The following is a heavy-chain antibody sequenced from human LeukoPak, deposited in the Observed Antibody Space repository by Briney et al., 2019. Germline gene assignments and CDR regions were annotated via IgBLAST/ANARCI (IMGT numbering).Heavy chain of an antibody. CDR2: IRYDGSNK. CDR3: ARGGSSWYGYYYGMDV. V-gene: IGHV3-30*02. CDR1: GFSFSSYG. Sequence: PGGSLGLSCAASGFSFSSYGMNWVRQAPGKGLEWVAFIRYDGSNKYYADSVKGRFTTSRDNAKNSLYLQMNSLRAEDTAVYYCARGGSSWYGYYYGMDVWGQGTTVTVSS. J-gene: IGHJ6*02. D-gene: IGHD6-13*01.